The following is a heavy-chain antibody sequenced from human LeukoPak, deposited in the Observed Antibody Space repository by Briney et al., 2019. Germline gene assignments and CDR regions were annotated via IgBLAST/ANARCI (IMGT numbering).Heavy chain of an antibody. Sequence: GGSLRLSCAASGFTFDDYGMSWVRQAPGKGLKWVSGINWNGGSTGYADSVKGRFTISRDNAKNSLYLQMNSLRAEDTALYYCATFTWPEYQLPPGYMDVWGKGTTVTVSS. CDR2: INWNGGST. CDR1: GFTFDDYG. CDR3: ATFTWPEYQLPPGYMDV. J-gene: IGHJ6*03. V-gene: IGHV3-20*04. D-gene: IGHD2-2*01.